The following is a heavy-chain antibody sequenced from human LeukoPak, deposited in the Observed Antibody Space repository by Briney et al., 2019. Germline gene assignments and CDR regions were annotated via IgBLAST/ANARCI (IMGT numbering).Heavy chain of an antibody. D-gene: IGHD5-12*01. V-gene: IGHV4-34*01. J-gene: IGHJ6*03. CDR3: ARSRPRVTTTYYYYMDV. Sequence: SETLSLTCAVYGGSFSGYYWSWIRQPPGKGLEWIGDINHSGSTNYNPSLKSRVTISVDTSENQFSLKLSSVTAADTAVYYCARSRPRVTTTYYYYMDVWGKGTTVTVSS. CDR1: GGSFSGYY. CDR2: INHSGST.